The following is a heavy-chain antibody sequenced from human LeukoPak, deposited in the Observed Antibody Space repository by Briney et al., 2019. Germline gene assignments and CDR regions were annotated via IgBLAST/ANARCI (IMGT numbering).Heavy chain of an antibody. D-gene: IGHD4-17*01. CDR3: AGVDPADYGDYYDY. CDR1: GFTFNDHW. CDR2: IKSDGST. Sequence: GGSLRLSCVASGFTFNDHWMHWVRQAPGKGLVWVSRIKSDGSTDYADSVKGRFTISRDNAMNTLYLQMNSLRAEDTAVYYCAGVDPADYGDYYDYWGQGTLVTVSS. V-gene: IGHV3-74*01. J-gene: IGHJ4*02.